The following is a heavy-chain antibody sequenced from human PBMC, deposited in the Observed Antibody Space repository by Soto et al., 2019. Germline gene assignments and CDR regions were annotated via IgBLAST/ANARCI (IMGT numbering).Heavy chain of an antibody. J-gene: IGHJ4*02. CDR1: GGTFSSYA. CDR2: IIPIFGTA. Sequence: VASVKVSCKASGGTFSSYAISWVRQAPGQGLEWMGGIIPIFGTANYAQKFQGRVTITADKSTSTAYMELSSLRSEDTAVYHCARPRGDYQSFDYWGQGTLVTVSS. V-gene: IGHV1-69*06. CDR3: ARPRGDYQSFDY. D-gene: IGHD4-17*01.